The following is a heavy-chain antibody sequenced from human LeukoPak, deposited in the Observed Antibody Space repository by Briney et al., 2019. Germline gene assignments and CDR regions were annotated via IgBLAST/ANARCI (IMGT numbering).Heavy chain of an antibody. CDR2: ISYDGSNK. Sequence: GGSLRLSCAASGFTFSSYGMHWVRQAPGKGLEWVAVISYDGSNKYYADSVKGRFTISRDNSKNTLYLQMNSLRAEDTAVYYCANVRAWALSYWGQGTLVTVSS. D-gene: IGHD1-26*01. J-gene: IGHJ4*02. V-gene: IGHV3-30*18. CDR1: GFTFSSYG. CDR3: ANVRAWALSY.